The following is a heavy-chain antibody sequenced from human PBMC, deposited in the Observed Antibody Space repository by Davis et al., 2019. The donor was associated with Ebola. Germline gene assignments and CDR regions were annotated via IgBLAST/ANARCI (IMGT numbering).Heavy chain of an antibody. D-gene: IGHD3-3*01. CDR2: LYSGGST. CDR1: GFSVSSKY. CDR3: AKWGDFWSGDEYFQH. V-gene: IGHV3-53*01. J-gene: IGHJ1*01. Sequence: GGSLRLSCAASGFSVSSKYMSWVRQAPGKGLEWVSILYSGGSTYYADSVRGRFTISRDNSKNTLYLLMNSLRAEDTAVYYCAKWGDFWSGDEYFQHWGQGTLVTVSS.